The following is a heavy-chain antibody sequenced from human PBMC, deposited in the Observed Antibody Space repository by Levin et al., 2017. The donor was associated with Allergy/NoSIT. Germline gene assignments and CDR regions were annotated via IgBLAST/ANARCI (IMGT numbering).Heavy chain of an antibody. Sequence: PGGSLRLSCKASGYTFTNYGISWVRQAPGQGLEWMGWISGYNGNTIYAQRLQGRVTMTADTSTSTGYMELRGLRSDDTAVYYCARVSIAAAGNMYYFYYGMDVWGQGTTVTVSS. CDR3: ARVSIAAAGNMYYFYYGMDV. J-gene: IGHJ6*02. D-gene: IGHD6-13*01. V-gene: IGHV1-18*01. CDR2: ISGYNGNT. CDR1: GYTFTNYG.